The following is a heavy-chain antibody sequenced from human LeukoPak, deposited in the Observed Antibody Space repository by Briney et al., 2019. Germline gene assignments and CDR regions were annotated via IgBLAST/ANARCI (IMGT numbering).Heavy chain of an antibody. CDR2: IKSKTDGGTT. CDR3: TTDGATYSGYDYDAFDI. Sequence: PGGSLRLSCAASGFTFSNAWMSWVRQAPGKGLEWVGRIKSKTDGGTTDYAAPVKGRFTTSRDDSKNTLYLQMNSLKTEDTAVYYCTTDGATYSGYDYDAFDIWGQGTMVTVSS. D-gene: IGHD5-12*01. J-gene: IGHJ3*02. V-gene: IGHV3-15*01. CDR1: GFTFSNAW.